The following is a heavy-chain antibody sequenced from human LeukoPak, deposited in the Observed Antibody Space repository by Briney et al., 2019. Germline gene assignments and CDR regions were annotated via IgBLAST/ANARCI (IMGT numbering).Heavy chain of an antibody. Sequence: GGSLRLSCAASGFTFSSYSMNWIRQAPGKGLEWVSSISSSTSYIYYADSVKGRFTITKDNAKNSLYLQMNSLRAEDTAVYYCAKDLSPGHYWGQGTLVTVSS. CDR1: GFTFSSYS. D-gene: IGHD2/OR15-2a*01. J-gene: IGHJ4*02. CDR2: ISSSTSYI. CDR3: AKDLSPGHY. V-gene: IGHV3-21*01.